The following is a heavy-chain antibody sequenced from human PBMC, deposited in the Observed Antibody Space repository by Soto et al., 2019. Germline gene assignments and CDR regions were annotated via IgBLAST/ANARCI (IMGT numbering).Heavy chain of an antibody. J-gene: IGHJ4*02. D-gene: IGHD6-19*01. V-gene: IGHV3-23*01. Sequence: GGSLRLSCSASGFTFSSYAMSWVRQAPGKGLEWVSAISGSGGSTYYADSVKGRFTISRDNSKNTLYLQMNSLRAEDTAVYYCAKAPSSGWYVDYWGQGTLVTVSS. CDR2: ISGSGGST. CDR3: AKAPSSGWYVDY. CDR1: GFTFSSYA.